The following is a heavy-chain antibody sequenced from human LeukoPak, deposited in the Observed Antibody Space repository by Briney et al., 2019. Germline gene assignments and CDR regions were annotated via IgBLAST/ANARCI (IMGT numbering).Heavy chain of an antibody. V-gene: IGHV3-30*04. CDR2: ISYDGSNK. Sequence: GISLRLSYAASGFTFRSYAMHWVRQAPGKGLEWVAVISYDGSNKYYEDSVKGRFTISRDNSKNTLYLQMNSLRAEDTAVYYCARGRNCSSTSCYWLETYYYYYYGMDVWGQGTTVTVSS. CDR1: GFTFRSYA. J-gene: IGHJ6*02. D-gene: IGHD2-2*01. CDR3: ARGRNCSSTSCYWLETYYYYYYGMDV.